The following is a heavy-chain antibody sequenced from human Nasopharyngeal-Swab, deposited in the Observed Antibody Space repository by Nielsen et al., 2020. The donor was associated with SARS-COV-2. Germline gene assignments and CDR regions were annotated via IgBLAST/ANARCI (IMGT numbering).Heavy chain of an antibody. V-gene: IGHV3-30*02. CDR3: AKDGDRDGYGDFCLDY. CDR2: IRYDGSNK. CDR1: GFTFSSYG. Sequence: GESLKISFAASGFTFSSYGMHWVRQAPGKGLEWVAFIRYDGSNKYYADSVKGRFTISRDNSKNTLYLQMNSLRAEDTAVYYCAKDGDRDGYGDFCLDYWGQGTLVTVSS. J-gene: IGHJ4*02. D-gene: IGHD4-17*01.